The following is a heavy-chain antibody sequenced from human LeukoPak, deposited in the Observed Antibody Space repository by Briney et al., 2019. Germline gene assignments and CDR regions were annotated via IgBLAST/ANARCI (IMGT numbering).Heavy chain of an antibody. V-gene: IGHV4-59*01. J-gene: IGHJ4*02. Sequence: RPSETLSLTCAVYGGSFSGYYWSWIRQPPGKGLEWIGYIYYSGSTNYNPSLKSRVTISVDTSKNQFSLRLSSMTAADTAVYYCARVTGYMIEDYFDYWGQGTLVTVSS. CDR3: ARVTGYMIEDYFDY. D-gene: IGHD3-22*01. CDR1: GGSFSGYY. CDR2: IYYSGST.